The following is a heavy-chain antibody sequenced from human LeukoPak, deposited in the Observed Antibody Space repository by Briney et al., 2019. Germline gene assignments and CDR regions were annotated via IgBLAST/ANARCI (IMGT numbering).Heavy chain of an antibody. Sequence: GGSLRPSCAASGFTFSSYWMSWVRRAPGKGPEWVANIKQDGSEKYYVDSVKGRFTISRDNAKSSLYLQMNSLRAEDTAVYYCARDLRFYDYWGQGTLVTVSS. D-gene: IGHD3-3*01. CDR2: IKQDGSEK. V-gene: IGHV3-7*01. CDR1: GFTFSSYW. J-gene: IGHJ4*02. CDR3: ARDLRFYDY.